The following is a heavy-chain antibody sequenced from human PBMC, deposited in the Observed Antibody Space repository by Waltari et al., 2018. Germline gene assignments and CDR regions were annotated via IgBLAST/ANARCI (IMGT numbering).Heavy chain of an antibody. V-gene: IGHV4-61*02. Sequence: QVQLQESGPGLVKPSQTLSLTCTVSGGSISSGSYYWSWIRQPAGTGLEWIGRLYTSGSTNYNPSLKRRATISVDTSKNQFSLKLSSVTAADTAVYYCARGAYGDYDADYYYGIDVWGQGTTVTVSS. CDR2: LYTSGST. CDR1: GGSISSGSYY. J-gene: IGHJ6*02. CDR3: ARGAYGDYDADYYYGIDV. D-gene: IGHD4-17*01.